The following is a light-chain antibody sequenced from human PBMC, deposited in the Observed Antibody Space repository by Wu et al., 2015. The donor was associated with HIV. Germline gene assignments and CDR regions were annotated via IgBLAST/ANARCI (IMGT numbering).Light chain of an antibody. CDR2: GAS. CDR3: QQSRTVPYT. V-gene: IGKV1-39*01. J-gene: IGKJ2*01. CDR1: QSVTGQ. Sequence: DIQMTQSPSSLSAFVGDRVTVTCRASQSVTGQLNWYQQKPGKAPKPLIYGASILQSGVPSRFSGSGSGTDFTFTIDSLQPEDFAIYYCQQSRTVPYTFGQGTKLQI.